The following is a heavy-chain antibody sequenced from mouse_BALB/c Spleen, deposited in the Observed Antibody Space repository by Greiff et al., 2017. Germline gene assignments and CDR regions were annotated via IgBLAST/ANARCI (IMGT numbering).Heavy chain of an antibody. D-gene: IGHD1-2*01. CDR3: ARDYYGYYFDV. CDR2: IWSGGST. J-gene: IGHJ1*01. V-gene: IGHV2-2*02. CDR1: GFSLTSYG. Sequence: VKLMESGPGLVQPSQSLSITCTVSGFSLTSYGVHWVRQSPGKGLEWLGVIWSGGSTDYNAAFISRLSISKDNSKSQVFFKMNSLQANYTAIYYCARDYYGYYFDVWGAGTTVTVSS.